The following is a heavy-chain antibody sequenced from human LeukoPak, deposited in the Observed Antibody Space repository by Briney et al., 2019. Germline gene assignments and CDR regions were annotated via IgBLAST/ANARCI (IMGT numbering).Heavy chain of an antibody. CDR3: ATSKPTFDY. V-gene: IGHV3-11*03. CDR2: ITSGSSYT. Sequence: GGSLRLSWAASGFTFSDYYMRWIRQAPGKGLEWVSYITSGSSYTNYADSVKGRFTISRDNAKNSLYLQMNSLSAEDTAVYYCATSKPTFDYWGQGTLVTVSS. D-gene: IGHD1-14*01. J-gene: IGHJ4*02. CDR1: GFTFSDYY.